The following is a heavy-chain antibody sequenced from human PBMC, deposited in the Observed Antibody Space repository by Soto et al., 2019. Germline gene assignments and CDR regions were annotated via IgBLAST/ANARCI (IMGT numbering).Heavy chain of an antibody. Sequence: SETLSLTCSVSGGSISGHYWSWIRQSPGKGLEWIGFTSYRGISNSNASLRSRVTILLDTSKNQFSLTLTSLTAADTAVYYCAGQVAGTEPQCFDPWGQGILVTVX. CDR2: TSYRGIS. D-gene: IGHD1-7*01. J-gene: IGHJ5*02. CDR1: GGSISGHY. CDR3: AGQVAGTEPQCFDP. V-gene: IGHV4-59*08.